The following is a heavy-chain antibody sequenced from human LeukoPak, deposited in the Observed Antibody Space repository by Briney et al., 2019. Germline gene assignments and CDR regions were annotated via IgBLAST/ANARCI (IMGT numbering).Heavy chain of an antibody. CDR1: GGSFSGYY. J-gene: IGHJ4*02. D-gene: IGHD6-25*01. CDR3: ARLRQIMAANADQSSGFDY. Sequence: SETLSLTCAVYGGSFSGYYWSWIRQPPGKGLEWIGEINHSGSTSYNPSLKSRVTISVDTSKSQFSLKLCSVTAADTAVYYCARLRQIMAANADQSSGFDYWGQGTLVTVSS. CDR2: INHSGST. V-gene: IGHV4-34*01.